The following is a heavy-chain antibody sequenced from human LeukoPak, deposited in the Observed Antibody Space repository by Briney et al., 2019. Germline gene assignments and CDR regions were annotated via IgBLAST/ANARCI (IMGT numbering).Heavy chain of an antibody. Sequence: GGSLRLSCAASGFTFDDYAMHWVRQAPGKGLKWVSGISWNSGSIGYADSVKGRFTISRDNAKNSLYLQMNSLRAEDTALYYCAKDTSIAADDAFDIWGQGTMVTVSS. CDR3: AKDTSIAADDAFDI. CDR1: GFTFDDYA. J-gene: IGHJ3*02. D-gene: IGHD6-13*01. CDR2: ISWNSGSI. V-gene: IGHV3-9*01.